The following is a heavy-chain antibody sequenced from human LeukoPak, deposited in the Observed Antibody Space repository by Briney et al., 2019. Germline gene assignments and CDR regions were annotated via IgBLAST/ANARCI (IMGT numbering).Heavy chain of an antibody. D-gene: IGHD2-15*01. Sequence: GGSLRLSCAASGFTFSDYYMSWIRQAPGKGLEWVSYISSSGSTIYYADSVKGRFTISRDNAKNSLYLQMNSLRAEDTAVYYCARQFCSGGSCYSGDFFDYRGQGTLVTVSS. V-gene: IGHV3-11*04. CDR1: GFTFSDYY. CDR2: ISSSGSTI. CDR3: ARQFCSGGSCYSGDFFDY. J-gene: IGHJ4*02.